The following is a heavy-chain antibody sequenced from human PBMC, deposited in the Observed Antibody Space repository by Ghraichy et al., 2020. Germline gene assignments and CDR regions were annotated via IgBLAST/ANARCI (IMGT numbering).Heavy chain of an antibody. CDR1: GFTFSSYS. Sequence: GGSLRLSCAASGFTFSSYSMNWVRQAPGKGLEWVSSISSSSSYIYYADSVKGRFTISRDNVKNSLYLQMNSLRADDTAVYYCARELYYDSSGYYLSSYYYYGMDVWGQGTTVTVSS. V-gene: IGHV3-21*01. D-gene: IGHD3-22*01. CDR2: ISSSSSYI. J-gene: IGHJ6*02. CDR3: ARELYYDSSGYYLSSYYYYGMDV.